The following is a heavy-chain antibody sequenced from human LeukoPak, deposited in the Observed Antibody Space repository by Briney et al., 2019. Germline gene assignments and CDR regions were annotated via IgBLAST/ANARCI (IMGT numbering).Heavy chain of an antibody. D-gene: IGHD2-15*01. V-gene: IGHV4-34*01. CDR1: GGSFSDYY. J-gene: IGHJ3*02. CDR2: INHSGTT. Sequence: SETLSLTCAVYGGSFSDYYWTWIRQPPGKGLEWIGEINHSGTTNYSPSLKSRVTMSVDTSKNQFSLKLSSVTAADTAVYYCARQDYSHDAFDIWGQGTMVTVSS. CDR3: ARQDYSHDAFDI.